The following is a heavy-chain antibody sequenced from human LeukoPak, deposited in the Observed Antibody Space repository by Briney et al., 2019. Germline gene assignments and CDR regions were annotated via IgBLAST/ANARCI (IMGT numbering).Heavy chain of an antibody. J-gene: IGHJ4*02. CDR1: GGSFSGYY. V-gene: IGHV4-34*01. Sequence: SETLSLTCAVYGGSFSGYYWSWIRQPPGKGLEWIGEINHSGSTDYNPSLKSRVTISVDTSKNQFSLKLNAVTAADTAVYYCARARGTTGDYGTLEYWGQGTLVTVSS. D-gene: IGHD4-17*01. CDR2: INHSGST. CDR3: ARARGTTGDYGTLEY.